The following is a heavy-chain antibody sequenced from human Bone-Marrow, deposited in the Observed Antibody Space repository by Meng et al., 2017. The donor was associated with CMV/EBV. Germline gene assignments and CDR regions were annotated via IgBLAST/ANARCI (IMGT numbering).Heavy chain of an antibody. CDR1: GYTFTSYY. CDR3: ARGGYYDSSGYYDVGY. V-gene: IGHV1-46*01. Sequence: ASVKVSCKASGYTFTSYYMHWVRQAPGQGLEWMGIINPSGGSTSYAQKFQGRVTMTRDTSTSTVYMELSSLRSEDTAVYYCARGGYYDSSGYYDVGYWGQGTLVTVSS. CDR2: INPSGGST. D-gene: IGHD3-22*01. J-gene: IGHJ4*02.